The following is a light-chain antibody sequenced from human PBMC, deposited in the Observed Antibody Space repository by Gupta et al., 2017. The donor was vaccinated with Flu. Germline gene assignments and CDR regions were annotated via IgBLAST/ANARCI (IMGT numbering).Light chain of an antibody. Sequence: MMTQSPATLSVSPGERLSLSCRASRDIDTRLAWYQQKPGQSPRLLIYEASTRATGVAARFSGSGSGTEXTLIVSXVQSEDSAVYFCQQYYMWPPLTFGXGTKVEI. CDR2: EAS. CDR1: RDIDTR. J-gene: IGKJ4*01. V-gene: IGKV3-15*01. CDR3: QQYYMWPPLT.